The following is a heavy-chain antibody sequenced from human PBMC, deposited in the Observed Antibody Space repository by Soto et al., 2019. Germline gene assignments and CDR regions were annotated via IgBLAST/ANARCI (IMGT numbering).Heavy chain of an antibody. D-gene: IGHD3-16*01. CDR2: INPNSGGT. CDR3: ARELGAGRDQYYFDY. CDR1: GYTFTGYY. J-gene: IGHJ4*02. Sequence: GASVKISCTASGYTFTGYYMHWERQAPGQGLEWMGWINPNSGGTNYAQKFQGWVTMTRDTSISTAYMALSRLRSDDTAVYYCARELGAGRDQYYFDYWGQGTLVTVSS. V-gene: IGHV1-2*04.